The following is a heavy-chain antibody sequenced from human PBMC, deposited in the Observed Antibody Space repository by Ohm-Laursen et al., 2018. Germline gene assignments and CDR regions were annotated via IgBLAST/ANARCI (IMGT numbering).Heavy chain of an antibody. J-gene: IGHJ4*02. CDR1: GGSFSSYS. CDR2: ISHSKST. D-gene: IGHD3-16*01. CDR3: GRAYTI. V-gene: IGHV4-34*01. Sequence: PGTLSLTSAVYGGSFSSYSWTWLRQPPGKGLEWIGEISHSKSTNSNASLKSRITLSLDTSKNHFSLNIKSVPAADTAVYYCGRAYTIWGQGTLVTVSS.